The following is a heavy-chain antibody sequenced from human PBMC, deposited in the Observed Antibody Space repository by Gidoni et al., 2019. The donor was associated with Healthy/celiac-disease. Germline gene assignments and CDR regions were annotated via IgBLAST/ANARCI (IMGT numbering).Heavy chain of an antibody. Sequence: EGQLVESGGGLVQPGGCGRRCCAAAGWNCRSESRNWVRQAPGKGRGWVSYISSSSSTIYYADSVKGRFTISRDNAKNSLYLQMNSLRDEDTAVYYCAREGGNYDFWSGYPYWYFDLWGRGTLVTVSS. D-gene: IGHD3-3*01. V-gene: IGHV3-48*02. CDR2: ISSSSSTI. CDR3: AREGGNYDFWSGYPYWYFDL. J-gene: IGHJ2*01. CDR1: GWNCRSES.